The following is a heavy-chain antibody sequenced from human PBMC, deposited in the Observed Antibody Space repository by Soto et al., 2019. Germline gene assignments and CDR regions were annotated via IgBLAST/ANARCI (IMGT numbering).Heavy chain of an antibody. CDR1: GGSISSGGYY. Sequence: SETLSLTCTVPGGSISSGGYYWSWIRQHPGKGLEWIGYIYYSGSTYYNPSLKSRVTISVDTSKNQFSLKLSSVTAADTAVYYCARDRDSSNGYYYYGMDVWGQGTTVTVSS. V-gene: IGHV4-31*03. CDR2: IYYSGST. CDR3: ARDRDSSNGYYYYGMDV. D-gene: IGHD2-8*01. J-gene: IGHJ6*02.